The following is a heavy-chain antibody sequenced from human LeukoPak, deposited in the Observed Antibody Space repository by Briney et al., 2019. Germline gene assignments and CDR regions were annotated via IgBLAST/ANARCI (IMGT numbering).Heavy chain of an antibody. CDR1: GVSISSGSYF. CDR2: IYTSGST. D-gene: IGHD3-22*01. CDR3: ARDAVVIDAFDI. J-gene: IGHJ3*02. Sequence: KSSQTLSLTCTVSGVSISSGSYFWSWIRQPAGKRLEWIGRIYTSGSTNYNPSLKSRVTISVDTSKNQFSLKLSSVTAADTAVYYCARDAVVIDAFDIWGQGTMVTVSS. V-gene: IGHV4-61*02.